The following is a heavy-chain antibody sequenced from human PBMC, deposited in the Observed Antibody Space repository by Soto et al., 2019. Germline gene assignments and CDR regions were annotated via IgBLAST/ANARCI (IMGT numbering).Heavy chain of an antibody. CDR3: AKDYYDPGGYPTHAF. CDR1: GSTFISYS. J-gene: IGHJ4*02. CDR2: ISGSGGST. Sequence: GSLRLSCAASGSTFISYSMTGVRQAPGKGLEWVSAISGSGGSTYYADSVKGRFTISRDNSKNTLYLQMSSLRVEDTAVYYCAKDYYDPGGYPTHAFWGQGTLVTVSS. V-gene: IGHV3-23*01. D-gene: IGHD3-22*01.